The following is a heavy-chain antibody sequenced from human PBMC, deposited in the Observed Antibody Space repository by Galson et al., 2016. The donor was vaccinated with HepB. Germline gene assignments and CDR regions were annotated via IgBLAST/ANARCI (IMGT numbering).Heavy chain of an antibody. V-gene: IGHV3-7*05. CDR3: TGGYFYIRSGYHSVFDF. J-gene: IGHJ4*03. Sequence: SLRLSCAASGFSFSSYWMGWVRQAPGQGLEWVANIKQDGSEKFYVDSVKGRFTISRDNAKKSLWLQMNRLRAEDTAVEYCTGGYFYIRSGYHSVFDFWGQGTLV. CDR2: IKQDGSEK. D-gene: IGHD3-22*01. CDR1: GFSFSSYW.